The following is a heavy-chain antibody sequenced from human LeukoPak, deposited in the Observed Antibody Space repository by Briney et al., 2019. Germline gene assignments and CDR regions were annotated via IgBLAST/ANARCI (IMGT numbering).Heavy chain of an antibody. Sequence: GGSLRLSCAASGFTFSSYGMHWVRQAPGKGLEWVAFIRYDGSNKYYADSVKGRFTISRDNSKNTLYLQMNSLRAEDTAVYYCAKDRTNDFWSGYLFDYWGQGTLVTVSS. J-gene: IGHJ4*02. CDR3: AKDRTNDFWSGYLFDY. V-gene: IGHV3-30*02. D-gene: IGHD3-3*01. CDR1: GFTFSSYG. CDR2: IRYDGSNK.